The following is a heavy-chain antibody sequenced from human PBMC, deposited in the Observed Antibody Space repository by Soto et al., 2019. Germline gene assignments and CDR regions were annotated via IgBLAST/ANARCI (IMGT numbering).Heavy chain of an antibody. CDR1: GFTFSSYG. CDR2: ISYDGSNK. Sequence: GGSLRLSCAASGFTFSSYGMHWVRQAPGKGLEWVAVISYDGSNKYYADSVKGRFTISRDNSKNTLYLQMNSLRAEDTAVYYCAKDFGAQYFDYWGQGTLVTSPQ. J-gene: IGHJ4*02. CDR3: AKDFGAQYFDY. V-gene: IGHV3-30*18. D-gene: IGHD3-10*01.